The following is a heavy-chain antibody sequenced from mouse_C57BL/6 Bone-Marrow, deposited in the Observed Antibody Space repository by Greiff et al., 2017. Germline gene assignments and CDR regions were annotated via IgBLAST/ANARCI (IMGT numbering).Heavy chain of an antibody. CDR2: IRNKANNPAT. D-gene: IGHD2-4*01. V-gene: IGHV6-6*01. CDR1: GFTFTDAW. CDR3: TRVPRITGGDY. Sequence: ESGAGLVRPGASMKLSCAASGFTFTDAWMDWVRQSPGKGLEWVAEIRNKANNPATYYAESVKGRFTIARDDSKSGVYLQMNSLRAEDTGIYYCTRVPRITGGDYWGQGTSVTVSS. J-gene: IGHJ4*01.